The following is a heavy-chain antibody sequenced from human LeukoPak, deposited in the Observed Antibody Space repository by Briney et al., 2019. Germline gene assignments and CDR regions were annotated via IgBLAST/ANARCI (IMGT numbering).Heavy chain of an antibody. Sequence: GGSLRLSCAASGFTFSSYGMHWVRQAPGKGLEWVAFIRYDGSNKYYADSVKGRFTISRDNSKNTLYLQMNSLRAEDTAVYYCAKDRGWVVVVPAAYPEYYSDYWGQGTLVTVSS. V-gene: IGHV3-30*02. D-gene: IGHD2-2*01. CDR1: GFTFSSYG. J-gene: IGHJ4*02. CDR3: AKDRGWVVVVPAAYPEYYSDY. CDR2: IRYDGSNK.